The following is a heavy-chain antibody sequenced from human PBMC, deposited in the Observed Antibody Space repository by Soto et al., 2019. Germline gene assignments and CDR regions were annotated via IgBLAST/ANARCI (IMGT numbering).Heavy chain of an antibody. CDR3: ARDLGAEGFDY. J-gene: IGHJ4*02. CDR2: IYPSGTVT. Sequence: QVQLVQSGAEVKKPGASVKVSCKSSGHTFTSYYMHWVRQAPGQGLEWMGIIYPSGTVTKYAQEFQGRVTMTSDTSTSTVYMELSSLRSEDTAMYFCARDLGAEGFDYWGQGTLVTVSS. CDR1: GHTFTSYY. V-gene: IGHV1-46*01. D-gene: IGHD1-26*01.